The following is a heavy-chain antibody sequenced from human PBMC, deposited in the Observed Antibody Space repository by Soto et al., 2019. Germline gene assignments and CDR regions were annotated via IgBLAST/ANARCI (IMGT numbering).Heavy chain of an antibody. V-gene: IGHV1-69*13. CDR3: ASSYYYDSSGYLTYFDY. J-gene: IGHJ4*02. D-gene: IGHD3-22*01. CDR1: GGTFSNYA. Sequence: GASVKVSCKASGGTFSNYAFSWVRQAPGQGLEWLGGIMPIFGRADYAQKFQGRVTITADESTSTAYMELSSLRSEDTAVYYCASSYYYDSSGYLTYFDYWGQGTLVTVSS. CDR2: IMPIFGRA.